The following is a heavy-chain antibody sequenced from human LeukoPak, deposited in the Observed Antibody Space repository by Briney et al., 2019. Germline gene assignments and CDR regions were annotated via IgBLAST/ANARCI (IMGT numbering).Heavy chain of an antibody. J-gene: IGHJ4*02. CDR3: AIGPNWETHN. CDR1: GFTFTSYT. V-gene: IGHV3-23*01. D-gene: IGHD7-27*01. Sequence: TGGSLRLSCAASGFTFTSYTMYWVRQAPGKGLEWVSIIGNNGGGIHYADSVRGRFTISRDNSKNTLYLQMTNLRVDDTALYYCAIGPNWETHNWGQGVLVTVSS. CDR2: IGNNGGGI.